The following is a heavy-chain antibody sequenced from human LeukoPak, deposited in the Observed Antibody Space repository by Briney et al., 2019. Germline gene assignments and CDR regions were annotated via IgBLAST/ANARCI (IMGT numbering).Heavy chain of an antibody. V-gene: IGHV1-46*01. Sequence: ASVKVSCKASGYTFTNYYMHWVRQAPGQGLEWMGIINPSGGSTNYAQKFQGRVTITADKSTSTAYMELSSLRSEDTAVYYCATREGYYYYYMDVWGKGTTVTVSS. CDR2: INPSGGST. J-gene: IGHJ6*03. CDR3: ATREGYYYYYMDV. CDR1: GYTFTNYY.